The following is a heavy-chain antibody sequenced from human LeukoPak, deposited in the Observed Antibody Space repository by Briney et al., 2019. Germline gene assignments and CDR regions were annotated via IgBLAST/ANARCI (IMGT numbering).Heavy chain of an antibody. Sequence: PGGSLRLSCAASGFTFSSYSMNWVRQAPGEGLEWVSSISSSSSYIYYADSVKGRFTISRDNAKNSLYLQMNRLRAEDTAVYYCASSIAVAGTENYFDYWGQGTLVTVSS. J-gene: IGHJ4*02. CDR1: GFTFSSYS. CDR3: ASSIAVAGTENYFDY. D-gene: IGHD6-19*01. CDR2: ISSSSSYI. V-gene: IGHV3-21*01.